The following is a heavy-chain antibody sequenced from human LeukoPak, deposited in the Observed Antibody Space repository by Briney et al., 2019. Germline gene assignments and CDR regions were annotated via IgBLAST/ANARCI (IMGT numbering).Heavy chain of an antibody. D-gene: IGHD4-23*01. V-gene: IGHV1-69*02. CDR1: GGTFSSYT. J-gene: IGHJ3*02. CDR2: IIPILAIA. CDR3: ARAPGLTTVVMGAFDI. Sequence: ASVKVSCKASGGTFSSYTISWVRQAPGQGLEWMGRIIPILAIANYAQKFQGRVTITADKSTSTAYMELSSLRSEDTAVYYCARAPGLTTVVMGAFDIWGQGTMVTVSS.